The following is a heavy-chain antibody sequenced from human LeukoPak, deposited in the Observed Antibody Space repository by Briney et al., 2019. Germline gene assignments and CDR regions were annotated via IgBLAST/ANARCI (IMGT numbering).Heavy chain of an antibody. CDR1: GFTVSSNY. CDR3: AIGDGLGELSSSFNY. V-gene: IGHV3-53*05. CDR2: IYSGGST. D-gene: IGHD3-16*02. J-gene: IGHJ4*02. Sequence: PGGSLRLSCAAFGFTVSSNYMSWVRQAPGKGLEWVSVIYSGGSTYYADSVKGRFTISRDSSKNTLYLQMNSLRAEDTAVYYCAIGDGLGELSSSFNYWGQGTLVTVSS.